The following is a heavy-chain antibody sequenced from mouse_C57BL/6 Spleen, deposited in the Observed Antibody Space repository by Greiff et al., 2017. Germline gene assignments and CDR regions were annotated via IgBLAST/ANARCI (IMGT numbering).Heavy chain of an antibody. D-gene: IGHD2-4*01. CDR1: GFTFSDYG. J-gene: IGHJ3*01. CDR3: ANYYDYDEGFAY. Sequence: EVQLVESGGGLVKPGGSLKLSCAASGFTFSDYGMHWVRQAPEKGLEWVAYISSGSSTIYYADTVKGRFTISRDNAKNTLFLQMTSLRSEDTAMYYCANYYDYDEGFAYWGQGTLVTVSA. V-gene: IGHV5-17*01. CDR2: ISSGSSTI.